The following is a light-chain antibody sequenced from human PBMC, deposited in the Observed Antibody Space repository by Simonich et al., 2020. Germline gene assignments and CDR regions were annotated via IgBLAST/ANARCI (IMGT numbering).Light chain of an antibody. J-gene: IGKJ4*01. CDR3: QQYYSTPLT. CDR2: WAS. Sequence: DIVMTQSPDSLAVSLGERATINCKSSQSVLYSSNNKNYLAWYQQKPGQPPKLLIYWASNRESGFPDRFSGSGSGTDFTRTISSLQAEDVAVYYCQQYYSTPLTFGGGTKVEIK. V-gene: IGKV4-1*01. CDR1: QSVLYSSNNKNY.